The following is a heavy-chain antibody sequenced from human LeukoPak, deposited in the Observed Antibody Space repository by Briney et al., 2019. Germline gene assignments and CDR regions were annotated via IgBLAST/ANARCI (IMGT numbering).Heavy chain of an antibody. D-gene: IGHD3-22*01. V-gene: IGHV4-39*07. CDR3: ARHQTDYYDSSGFFRP. CDR1: GGSISSSSYY. CDR2: IYYSGST. Sequence: SETLSLTCTVSGGSISSSSYYWGWIRQPPGKGLEWIGSIYYSGSTYYNPSLKSRVTISVDTSKNQFSLELSSVTAADTAVYYCARHQTDYYDSSGFFRPWGQGTLVTVSS. J-gene: IGHJ5*02.